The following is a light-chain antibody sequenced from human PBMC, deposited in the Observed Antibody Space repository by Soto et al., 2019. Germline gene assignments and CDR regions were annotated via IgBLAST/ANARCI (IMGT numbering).Light chain of an antibody. CDR1: SSNIGAGYD. J-gene: IGLJ1*01. CDR3: QSYGSRLGGYV. Sequence: QSVLTQPPSVSGAPGQRVTISCTGSSSNIGAGYDVHWYQQLPGTAPKLLIYDNNKRPSGVPDRFSGSKSGTSASLAITGLQAEDEADYYCQSYGSRLGGYVVGTWTKVTVL. V-gene: IGLV1-40*01. CDR2: DNN.